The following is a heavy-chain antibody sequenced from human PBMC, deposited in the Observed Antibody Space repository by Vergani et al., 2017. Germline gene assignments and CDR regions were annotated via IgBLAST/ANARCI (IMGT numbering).Heavy chain of an antibody. J-gene: IGHJ5*02. CDR1: GFTFSTYA. CDR2: LTGGGGST. CDR3: ARINYYGSSGYSLTRWHNWFDP. Sequence: EVQLLESGGSLKQPGGSVRLSCAASGFTFSTYAMHWVRQAPGKGLEWVSALTGGGGSTYYAYSFKGRFIISRDNSRDTLYLQMNSLRPEDTALYYCARINYYGSSGYSLTRWHNWFDPWGQGTLITFSS. V-gene: IGHV3-23*01. D-gene: IGHD3-22*01.